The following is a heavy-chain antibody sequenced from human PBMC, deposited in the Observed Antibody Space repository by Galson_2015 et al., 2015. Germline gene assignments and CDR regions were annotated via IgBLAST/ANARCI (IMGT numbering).Heavy chain of an antibody. CDR1: GYSFTTSDY. CDR2: INPSDGIA. V-gene: IGHV1-46*01. J-gene: IGHJ4*02. CDR3: ARAADQYFDY. D-gene: IGHD4-11*01. Sequence: SVKVSCKAFGYSFTTSDYMHWVRHAPGQGLEWMGIINPSDGIANYTQNFQGRVTMTRDTSTSTVYIEVSSLRSEDTAVYYCARAADQYFDYWGQGTPVTVSS.